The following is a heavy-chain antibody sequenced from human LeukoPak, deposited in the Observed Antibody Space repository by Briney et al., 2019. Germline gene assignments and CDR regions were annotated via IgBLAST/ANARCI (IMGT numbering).Heavy chain of an antibody. J-gene: IGHJ4*02. V-gene: IGHV3-7*05. CDR3: ARDLWAQKLPHRYFDY. Sequence: GGSLRLSCAASEFTFSSYWRTWVRQAPGKGLEWVANIKQDGGEIYYMDSVKGRFTISRDNAKNSLYLQMNSLRAEDTAVYYCARDLWAQKLPHRYFDYWGQGTLVTVSS. CDR1: EFTFSSYW. CDR2: IKQDGGEI. D-gene: IGHD6-13*01.